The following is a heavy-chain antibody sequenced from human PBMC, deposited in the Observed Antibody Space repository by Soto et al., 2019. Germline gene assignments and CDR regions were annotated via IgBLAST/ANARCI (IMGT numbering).Heavy chain of an antibody. CDR1: GFTFSHYA. Sequence: QVRLVESGGGVVQPGRSLRLSCAASGFTFSHYAMHWVRQARGKGLEWVALMSYDGSNEYYADSVKGRFTISRDNSKNTLYLQMNSLRAEDTAVYYCAKDGSHNFDYWGQGTLVTVSS. V-gene: IGHV3-30*18. CDR3: AKDGSHNFDY. CDR2: MSYDGSNE. J-gene: IGHJ4*02. D-gene: IGHD1-26*01.